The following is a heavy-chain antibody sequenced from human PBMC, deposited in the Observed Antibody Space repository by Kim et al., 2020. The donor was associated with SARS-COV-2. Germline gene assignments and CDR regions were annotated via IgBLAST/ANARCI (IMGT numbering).Heavy chain of an antibody. V-gene: IGHV1-24*01. CDR3: ATLRTYYDSSGYYRPASFDP. J-gene: IGHJ5*02. CDR1: GYTLTELS. Sequence: ASVKVSCKVSGYTLTELSMHWVRQAPGKGLEWMGGFDPEDGETIYAQKFQGRVTMTEDTSTDTAYMELSSLRSEDTAVYYCATLRTYYDSSGYYRPASFDPWGQGTLVTVSS. D-gene: IGHD3-22*01. CDR2: FDPEDGET.